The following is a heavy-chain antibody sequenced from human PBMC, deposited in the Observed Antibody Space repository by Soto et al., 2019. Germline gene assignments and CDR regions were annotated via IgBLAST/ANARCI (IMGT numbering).Heavy chain of an antibody. J-gene: IGHJ6*02. D-gene: IGHD5-18*01. CDR1: GFTFSSNG. CDR2: IWYGGSNK. V-gene: IGHV3-33*01. Sequence: QVQLVESGGGVVQPGRSLRLSCAASGFTFSSNGMHWVRQAPGTGLEWVAVIWYGGSNKYYADPVMGRFTISRDNSKNTLYLQMNSLRDEDTAVDYCARDSYGTGYYYYGMDVWGQGTTVTVSS. CDR3: ARDSYGTGYYYYGMDV.